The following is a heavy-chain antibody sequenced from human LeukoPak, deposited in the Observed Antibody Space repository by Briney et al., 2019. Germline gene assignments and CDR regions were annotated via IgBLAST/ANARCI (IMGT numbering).Heavy chain of an antibody. CDR2: FDPEDGET. J-gene: IGHJ4*02. D-gene: IGHD3-22*01. CDR3: ATALQTYYYDTPFDY. Sequence: ASVKVSCKVSGYTLTELSMHWVRQAPGKGLEWMGGFDPEDGETIYAQKFQGRVTMTEDTSTDTAYMELSSLRSEDTAVYYCATALQTYYYDTPFDYWGQGTLVTVSS. CDR1: GYTLTELS. V-gene: IGHV1-24*01.